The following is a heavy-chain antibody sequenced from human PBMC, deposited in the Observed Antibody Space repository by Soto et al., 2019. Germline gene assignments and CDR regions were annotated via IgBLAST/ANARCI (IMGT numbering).Heavy chain of an antibody. J-gene: IGHJ6*04. CDR3: ARDSRSREPYYYYGREV. D-gene: IGHD2-2*01. V-gene: IGHV4-61*01. Sequence: SETLSLTCTVSGGSVSSGSYYWSWIRQPPGKGLEWIGYIYYSGSTNYNPSLKSRVTISVDTSKNQFSLKLSSVTAADTAVYYCARDSRSREPYYYYGREVWGKGSTFSVSA. CDR1: GGSVSSGSYY. CDR2: IYYSGST.